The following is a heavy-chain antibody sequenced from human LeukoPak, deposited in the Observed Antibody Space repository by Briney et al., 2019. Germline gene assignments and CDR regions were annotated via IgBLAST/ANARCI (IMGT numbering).Heavy chain of an antibody. CDR2: IYTSGST. V-gene: IGHV4-4*07. CDR3: ARGYTGYSSGWYRGAWFDP. CDR1: GGSISSYY. D-gene: IGHD6-19*01. Sequence: PSETLSLTCSVSGGSISSYYWSWIRQPAGKGLEWIGRIYTSGSTNYNPSLKSRVTISVDTSKNQFSLKLSSVTAADTAVYYCARGYTGYSSGWYRGAWFDPWGQGTLVTVSS. J-gene: IGHJ5*02.